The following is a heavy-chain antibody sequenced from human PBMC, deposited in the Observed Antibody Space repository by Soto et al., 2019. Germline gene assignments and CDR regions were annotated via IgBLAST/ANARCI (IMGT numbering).Heavy chain of an antibody. Sequence: PSETLSLTSNVSGASLSRYYWSWIRQPPGKGLEWIGRIYATGDPDYHPSLKSRISMSVDMSKKQFSLRLRSVTAADTAIYYCVRDGTKNLRDRFEPWGRGILVTVSS. CDR3: VRDGTKNLRDRFEP. V-gene: IGHV4-4*07. J-gene: IGHJ5*02. CDR1: GASLSRYY. CDR2: IYATGDP. D-gene: IGHD1-26*01.